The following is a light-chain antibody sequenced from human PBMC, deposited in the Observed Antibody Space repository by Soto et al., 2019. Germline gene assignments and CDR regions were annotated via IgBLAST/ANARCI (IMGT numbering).Light chain of an antibody. Sequence: IVLTQSPGTLSLSPGERATLSCRASQNIGTYLAWYQHKPGQAPSVLIFGASTRANGVPDRFSGSGSGTDFTLTISRLDPADFAVYYCQQYDTSPRWTFGQGTKVEIK. J-gene: IGKJ1*01. CDR1: QNIGTY. CDR3: QQYDTSPRWT. V-gene: IGKV3-20*01. CDR2: GAS.